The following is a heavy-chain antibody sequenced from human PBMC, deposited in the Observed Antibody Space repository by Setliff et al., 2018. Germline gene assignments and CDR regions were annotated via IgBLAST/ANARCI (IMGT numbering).Heavy chain of an antibody. CDR3: ARDRGHDYGGLDI. CDR2: IYYSGST. V-gene: IGHV4-59*01. J-gene: IGHJ3*02. Sequence: SETLSLTCTVSGASISTYYWSWIRQPPGKGLEWIGYIYYSGSTNYNPSLKSRVTISVDTSKNQFALKLSSVTAADTAVYYCARDRGHDYGGLDIWGQGTRVTVS. CDR1: GASISTYY. D-gene: IGHD4-17*01.